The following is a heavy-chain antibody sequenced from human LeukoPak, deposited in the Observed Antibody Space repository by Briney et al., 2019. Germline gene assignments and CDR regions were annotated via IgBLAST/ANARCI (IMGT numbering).Heavy chain of an antibody. CDR2: IYSGGST. J-gene: IGHJ4*02. V-gene: IGHV3-66*02. CDR3: AREDCSGGSCSNDY. Sequence: PGGSLRLSCAASGFTVSSNYMSWVRQAPGKGLEWVSVIYSGGSTYYADSVKGRFTISRDNSKNTLYLQMNSLRAEDTAVCYCAREDCSGGSCSNDYWGQGTLVTVSS. CDR1: GFTVSSNY. D-gene: IGHD2-15*01.